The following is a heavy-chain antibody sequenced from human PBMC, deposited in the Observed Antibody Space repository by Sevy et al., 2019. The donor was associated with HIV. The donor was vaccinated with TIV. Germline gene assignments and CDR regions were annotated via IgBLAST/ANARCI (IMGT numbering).Heavy chain of an antibody. CDR2: MWYDGNNK. D-gene: IGHD2-21*01. CDR1: IFTFNIYG. V-gene: IGHV3-33*01. J-gene: IGHJ4*02. CDR3: ARGPSLIVAGAAGYLDY. Sequence: GGSLRLSCAASIFTFNIYGMQWVRQAPGKGLEWVALMWYDGNNKYYADSVKGRFTISRDSSKNTLYLQMNNLRAEDTAVYYCARGPSLIVAGAAGYLDYWGQGTLVTVSS.